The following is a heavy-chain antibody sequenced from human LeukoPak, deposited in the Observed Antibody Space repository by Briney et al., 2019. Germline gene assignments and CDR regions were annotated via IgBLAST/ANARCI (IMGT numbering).Heavy chain of an antibody. D-gene: IGHD3-22*01. CDR2: IYPGDSDT. CDR1: GYSFTSYW. V-gene: IGHV5-51*01. CDR3: ASLYDSSGYYSAPFDY. Sequence: GESLKISSKGSGYSFTSYWIGWVRQTPGEDLEWMGIIYPGDSDTRYSPSFQRQVTISADKSISTAYLQWSSLSASDTAMYYCASLYDSSGYYSAPFDYWGQGTLVTVSS. J-gene: IGHJ4*02.